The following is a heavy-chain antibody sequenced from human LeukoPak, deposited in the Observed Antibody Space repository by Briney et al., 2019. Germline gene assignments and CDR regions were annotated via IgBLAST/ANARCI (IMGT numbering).Heavy chain of an antibody. CDR2: IIPIFGTA. V-gene: IGHV1-69*05. D-gene: IGHD6-13*01. CDR1: GGTFSSYA. Sequence: SAKVSCKASGGTFSSYAISWVRQAPGQGLEWMGGIIPIFGTANYAQKFQGRVTITTDESTSTAYMELSSLRSEDTAVYYCATNQLPTKSIAAAGPFDYWGQGTLVTVSS. J-gene: IGHJ4*02. CDR3: ATNQLPTKSIAAAGPFDY.